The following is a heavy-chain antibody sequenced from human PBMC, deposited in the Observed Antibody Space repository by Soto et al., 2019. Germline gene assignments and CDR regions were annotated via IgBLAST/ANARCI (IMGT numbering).Heavy chain of an antibody. V-gene: IGHV4-61*01. CDR3: ARVGMLGARHFDY. J-gene: IGHJ4*02. CDR2: IYYSGSA. Sequence: QVQLRESGPGLVRPSETLSLTCTVSGGSVRSGSHYWSWIRQPPGKGLEWIGYIYYSGSATYSPSLKSRVTISVDTSKNQFSLKLSSLTAADTAVYYCARVGMLGARHFDYWGQGILVTVSS. D-gene: IGHD1-26*01. CDR1: GGSVRSGSHY.